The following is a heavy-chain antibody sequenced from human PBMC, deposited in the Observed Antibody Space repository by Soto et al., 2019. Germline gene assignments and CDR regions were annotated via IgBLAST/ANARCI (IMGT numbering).Heavy chain of an antibody. CDR2: IDHSGYT. J-gene: IGHJ5*02. CDR3: ARVRDWFDP. V-gene: IGHV4-34*01. D-gene: IGHD3-3*01. CDR1: GGCVSGYY. Sequence: PXASLALTCAVCGGCVSGYYGNWIRQPPGKGLEWIGEIDHSGYTNYNPSLKSRVTISVDTSKNQFSLRLTSVTAADTAVYYCARVRDWFDPWGQRTLVTVSS.